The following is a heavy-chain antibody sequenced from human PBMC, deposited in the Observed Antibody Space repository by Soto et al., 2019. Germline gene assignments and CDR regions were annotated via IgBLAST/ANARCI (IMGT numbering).Heavy chain of an antibody. CDR2: IKQDGSEK. Sequence: LRLSCAASGFTFSSYWMSWVRQAPGKGLEWVANIKQDGSEKYYVDSVKGRFTISRDNAKNTLYLQMNSLRAEDTAMYYCVRARGYYGMDVWGQGTAVTVSS. CDR3: VRARGYYGMDV. CDR1: GFTFSSYW. V-gene: IGHV3-7*01. J-gene: IGHJ6*02.